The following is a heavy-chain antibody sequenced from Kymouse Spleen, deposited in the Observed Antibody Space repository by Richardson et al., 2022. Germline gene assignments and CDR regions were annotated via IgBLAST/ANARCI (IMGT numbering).Heavy chain of an antibody. Sequence: EVQLVESGGGLVQPGGSLRLSCAASGFTFSSYWMSWVRQAPGKGLEWVANIKQDGSEKYYVDSVKGRFTISRDNAKNSLYLQMNSLRAEDTAVYYCARHDNYYYYGMDVWGQGTTVTVSS. CDR1: GFTFSSYW. J-gene: IGHJ6*02. CDR3: ARHDNYYYYGMDV. D-gene: IGHD3-22*01. V-gene: IGHV3-7*01. CDR2: IKQDGSEK.